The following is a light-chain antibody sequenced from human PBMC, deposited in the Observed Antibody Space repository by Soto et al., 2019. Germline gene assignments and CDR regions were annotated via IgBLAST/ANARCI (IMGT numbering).Light chain of an antibody. Sequence: DIVMTQSPDSLAVSLGERATINCKSSQSVLHSSNNKNYLAWYQQKPGQPPKLLIYWASTRESGVTDRFSGSGSGTDFTLTISSLQAEDVAVYYCQQYYRTPRTFGQGTKLEIK. CDR2: WAS. CDR1: QSVLHSSNNKNY. CDR3: QQYYRTPRT. V-gene: IGKV4-1*01. J-gene: IGKJ2*01.